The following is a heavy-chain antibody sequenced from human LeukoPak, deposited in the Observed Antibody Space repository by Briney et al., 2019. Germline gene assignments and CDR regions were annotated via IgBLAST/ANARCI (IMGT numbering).Heavy chain of an antibody. J-gene: IGHJ4*02. D-gene: IGHD6-13*01. Sequence: SETLSLTCTVSGASISSYYWSWVRQPAGEGLEWIGRIYTSGSTNYKPSLKSRVTMSVDTSKNQFSLKLTSVTAADTAVYYCARDGVEDSSWYPLDSWGPGTLVTVSS. CDR2: IYTSGST. CDR3: ARDGVEDSSWYPLDS. CDR1: GASISSYY. V-gene: IGHV4-4*07.